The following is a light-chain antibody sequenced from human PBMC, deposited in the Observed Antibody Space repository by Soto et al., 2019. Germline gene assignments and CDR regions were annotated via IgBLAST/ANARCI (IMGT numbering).Light chain of an antibody. V-gene: IGLV2-14*02. J-gene: IGLJ2*01. CDR3: SSYAGSNVA. Sequence: SVLTQPASVSGSPGQSITISCTGTSSDVGTYNLVSWYQQHPGKAPQLIIRDGTERPSGVPDCFSGSKSGNTASLTISGLQAEDDADYYCSSYAGSNVAFGGGTQLTVL. CDR2: DGT. CDR1: SSDVGTYNL.